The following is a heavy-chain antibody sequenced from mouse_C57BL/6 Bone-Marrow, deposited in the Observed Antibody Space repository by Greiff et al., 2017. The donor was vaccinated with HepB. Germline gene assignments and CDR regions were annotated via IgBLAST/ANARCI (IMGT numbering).Heavy chain of an antibody. J-gene: IGHJ1*03. CDR2: IYPRDGST. D-gene: IGHD1-1*01. CDR3: ARDYGSSYWYFDV. Sequence: QVQLQQSGPGLVKPGASVKLSCKASGYTFTSYDINWVKQRPGQGLEWIGWIYPRDGSTKYNEKFKGKATLTVDTSSSTAYMELHSLTSEDSAVYFCARDYGSSYWYFDVWGTGTTVTVSS. V-gene: IGHV1-85*01. CDR1: GYTFTSYD.